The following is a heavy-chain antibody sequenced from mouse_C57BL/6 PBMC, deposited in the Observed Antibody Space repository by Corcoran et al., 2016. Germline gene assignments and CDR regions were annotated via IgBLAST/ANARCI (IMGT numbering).Heavy chain of an antibody. Sequence: EVQLQQSGPELVKPGASVKISCKASGYTFTDYYMNWVKQSHGKSLEWIGDINPNNGGTSYNQKFKGKATLTVDKSSSTAYMELRSLTSEDSAVYYCARSDGYDDYYAMDYWGQGTSVTVSS. CDR1: GYTFTDYY. CDR2: INPNNGGT. J-gene: IGHJ4*01. CDR3: ARSDGYDDYYAMDY. D-gene: IGHD2-2*01. V-gene: IGHV1-26*01.